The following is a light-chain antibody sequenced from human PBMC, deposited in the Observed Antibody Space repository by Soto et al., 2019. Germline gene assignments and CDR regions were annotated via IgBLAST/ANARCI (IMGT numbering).Light chain of an antibody. J-gene: IGKJ2*01. V-gene: IGKV3-11*01. CDR3: QQRSNWPPLYT. CDR2: DAS. CDR1: QSISNS. Sequence: EIVLTQSPATLSLSPGERATLSCRASQSISNSLVWYQQRPGQPPRVLIYDASNRATGIPARFSGSGSGTDFTLTISSLEPGDSAIYYCQQRSNWPPLYTFGQGTKLEIK.